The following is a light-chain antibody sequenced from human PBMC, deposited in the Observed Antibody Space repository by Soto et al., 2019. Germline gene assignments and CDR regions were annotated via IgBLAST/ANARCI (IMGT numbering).Light chain of an antibody. CDR2: EVS. CDR3: SSYTSITIVV. CDR1: SSDVGGYNY. V-gene: IGLV2-14*01. J-gene: IGLJ2*01. Sequence: QSALTQPASVSGSPGQSITISCTGTSSDVGGYNYVSWYQQHPGKAPKLMIYEVSNRPSGVSNRFSGSKSGNTASLTISGLQDEDEADYYCSSYTSITIVVFGGGTQLTVL.